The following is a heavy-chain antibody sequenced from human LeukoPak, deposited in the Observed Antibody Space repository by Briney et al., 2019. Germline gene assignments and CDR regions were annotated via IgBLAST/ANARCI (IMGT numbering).Heavy chain of an antibody. CDR1: GGSISSSSYY. Sequence: SETLSLTCTVSGGSISSSSYYWGWIRQPPGKGLEWIGSIYYSGSTYYNPSLKSRVTISVDTSKNQFSLKLSSVTAADTAVYYCAREGLISIVRGLNFGYWGQGTLVSVSS. V-gene: IGHV4-39*02. D-gene: IGHD3-10*01. J-gene: IGHJ4*02. CDR3: AREGLISIVRGLNFGY. CDR2: IYYSGST.